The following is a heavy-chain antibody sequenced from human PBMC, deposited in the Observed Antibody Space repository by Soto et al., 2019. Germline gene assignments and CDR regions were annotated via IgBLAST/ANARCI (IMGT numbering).Heavy chain of an antibody. CDR2: IYYSGST. D-gene: IGHD4-17*01. CDR3: ARAPRGYGDYVDAFDI. CDR1: GGSISSGGYY. Sequence: SETLSLTCTVSGGSISSGGYYWSWIRQHPGKGPEWIGYIYYSGSTYYNPSLKSRVTISVDTSKSQSSLKLSSVTAADTAVYYCARAPRGYGDYVDAFDIWGQGTMVTVSS. V-gene: IGHV4-31*03. J-gene: IGHJ3*02.